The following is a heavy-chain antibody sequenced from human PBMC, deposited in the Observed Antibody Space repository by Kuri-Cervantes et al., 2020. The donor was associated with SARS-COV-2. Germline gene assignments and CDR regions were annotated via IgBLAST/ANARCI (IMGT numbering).Heavy chain of an antibody. J-gene: IGHJ4*02. CDR1: GFTFSSYS. Sequence: GGSLRLSCAASGFTFSSYSMNWVRQAPGKVPEWVSSISSSSSTIYYADSVKGRFTISRDNAKNSLYLQMNSLRDEDTAVYYCARAPRSIAVAGTSLFDYWGQGTLVTVSS. CDR3: ARAPRSIAVAGTSLFDY. CDR2: ISSSSSTI. V-gene: IGHV3-48*02. D-gene: IGHD6-19*01.